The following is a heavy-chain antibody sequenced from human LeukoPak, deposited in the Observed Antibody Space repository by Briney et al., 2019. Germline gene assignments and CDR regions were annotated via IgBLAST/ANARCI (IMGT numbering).Heavy chain of an antibody. CDR3: AKLTSGWFEDF. Sequence: GSLRLSCAASGFTFNNFAMTWVRQAPGKGLEWVSAISASDGSTYYVDSVKGRFTISRDFSKNILYLQMNSLRAEDTAVYYCAKLTSGWFEDFWGQGTLVTVSS. V-gene: IGHV3-23*01. CDR1: GFTFNNFA. D-gene: IGHD6-19*01. CDR2: ISASDGST. J-gene: IGHJ4*02.